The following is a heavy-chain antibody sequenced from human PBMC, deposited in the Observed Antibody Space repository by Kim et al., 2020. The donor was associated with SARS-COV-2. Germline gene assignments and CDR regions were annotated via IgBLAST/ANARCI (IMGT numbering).Heavy chain of an antibody. J-gene: IGHJ4*02. CDR1: GFTFSNYA. Sequence: GGSLRLSCAASGFTFSNYAMSWVRQAPGKGLEWVSGISSSGFSTYYADSVKGRFTISRDNSKNTLYLQMNSLRAEDTAVYFCAKGTASDYYGSGSYGGYYWGQGTLVTVSS. CDR2: ISSSGFST. D-gene: IGHD3-10*01. CDR3: AKGTASDYYGSGSYGGYY. V-gene: IGHV3-23*01.